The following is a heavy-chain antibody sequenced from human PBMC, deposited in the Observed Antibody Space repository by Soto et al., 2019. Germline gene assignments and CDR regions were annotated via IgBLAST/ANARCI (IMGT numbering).Heavy chain of an antibody. CDR3: AKDRYYGSGSYYSYYYYGMDV. Sequence: GGSLRLSCAASGFPFSSYGRHWVRQAPGKGLEWVAVISYDGSNNYYADSVKGRFTISRDNSKNTLYLQMNSLRAEDTAVYYCAKDRYYGSGSYYSYYYYGMDVWGQGTTVTVSS. CDR1: GFPFSSYG. D-gene: IGHD3-10*01. CDR2: ISYDGSNN. J-gene: IGHJ6*02. V-gene: IGHV3-30*18.